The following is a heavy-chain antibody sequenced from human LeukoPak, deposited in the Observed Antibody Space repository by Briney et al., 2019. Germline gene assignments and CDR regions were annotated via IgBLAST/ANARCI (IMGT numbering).Heavy chain of an antibody. CDR2: IIPIFGTA. Sequence: SVTVSCKASGGTFSSYAISWVRQAPGQGLEWMGGIIPIFGTANYAQKFQGRVTITTDESTSTAYMELSSLRSEDTAVYYCARGDSSSSPFDYWGQGTLVTVSS. V-gene: IGHV1-69*05. CDR1: GGTFSSYA. D-gene: IGHD6-6*01. J-gene: IGHJ4*02. CDR3: ARGDSSSSPFDY.